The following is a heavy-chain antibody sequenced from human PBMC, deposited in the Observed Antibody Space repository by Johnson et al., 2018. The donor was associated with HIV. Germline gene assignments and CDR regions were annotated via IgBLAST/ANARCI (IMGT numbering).Heavy chain of an antibody. CDR3: AKVRGWSDDTFDI. CDR2: IRYDGSNQ. Sequence: QVQLVESGGGVVQPGRSLRLSCAASGFTFSSYGMHWVRQAPGKGLEWVAFIRYDGSNQYYADSVKGRFTIPRDNSKNTLYLQMNSLRAEDTAVYYCAKVRGWSDDTFDIWGQGTMVTVSS. V-gene: IGHV3-30*02. J-gene: IGHJ3*02. CDR1: GFTFSSYG. D-gene: IGHD5-12*01.